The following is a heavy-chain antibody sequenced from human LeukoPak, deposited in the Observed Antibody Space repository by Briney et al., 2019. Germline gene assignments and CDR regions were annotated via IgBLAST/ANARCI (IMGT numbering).Heavy chain of an antibody. Sequence: PSETLSLTCSVSDGSISSGYYYWAWIRQPPGKGPEWIGSIYYSGTTYPNPSLKSRVTISVDTSKNQFSLKLSSVPAADTAVYYCARQPKSCAPGIFITGKACWFDTWGQGTLVTVSP. V-gene: IGHV4-39*01. J-gene: IGHJ5*02. CDR3: ARQPKSCAPGIFITGKACWFDT. CDR1: DGSISSGYYY. CDR2: IYYSGTT. D-gene: IGHD3-10*01.